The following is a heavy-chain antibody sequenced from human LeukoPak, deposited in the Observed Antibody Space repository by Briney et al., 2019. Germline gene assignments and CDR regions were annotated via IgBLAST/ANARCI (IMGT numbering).Heavy chain of an antibody. Sequence: PSETLSLTCRVSGASINSGSNYWGWIRQPPGKTLEWIVSIYSSGSPYYNPSLKSRVIIMIDTPKNHFSLTLSSWTAADTAVYYCARDSRLKMVHRGDNWFDPWGQGTLVTVSS. J-gene: IGHJ5*02. CDR3: ARDSRLKMVHRGDNWFDP. D-gene: IGHD3-10*01. V-gene: IGHV4-39*02. CDR2: IYSSGSP. CDR1: GASINSGSNY.